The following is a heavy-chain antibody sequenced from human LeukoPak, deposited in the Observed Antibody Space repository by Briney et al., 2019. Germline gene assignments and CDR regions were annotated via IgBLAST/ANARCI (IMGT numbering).Heavy chain of an antibody. CDR3: AKDHGGWLVTFDY. V-gene: IGHV3-23*01. J-gene: IGHJ4*02. CDR2: ISGSGGST. D-gene: IGHD6-19*01. Sequence: GGSLRLSCAASVVTFSSDGMSWVRQAPGKGLEWVSAISGSGGSTYYADSVKGRFTISRDNSKNTLYLQMNSLRAEDTAVYYCAKDHGGWLVTFDYWGQGTLVTVSS. CDR1: VVTFSSDG.